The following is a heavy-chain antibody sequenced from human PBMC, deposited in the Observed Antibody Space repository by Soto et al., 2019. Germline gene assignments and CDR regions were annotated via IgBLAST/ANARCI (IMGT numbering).Heavy chain of an antibody. CDR1: GGSISSGGYY. J-gene: IGHJ6*02. Sequence: PSETLSLTCTVSGGSISSGGYYWSWIRQHPGKGLEWIGYIYYSGSTYYNPSLKSRVTMSVDTSKNQFSLKLSSVTAADTAVYYCARGYCSSTSCYGEDVWGQGTTVTVSS. CDR2: IYYSGST. D-gene: IGHD2-2*01. V-gene: IGHV4-31*03. CDR3: ARGYCSSTSCYGEDV.